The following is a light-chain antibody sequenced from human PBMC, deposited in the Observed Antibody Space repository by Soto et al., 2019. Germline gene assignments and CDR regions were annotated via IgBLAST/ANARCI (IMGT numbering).Light chain of an antibody. V-gene: IGKV3-20*01. J-gene: IGKJ1*01. CDR3: QHYNSYSEA. CDR2: GAS. Sequence: EVVLTQSPGTLSLSPGERATLSYRASQSVSNTYVAWYQHIPGQTPRLLIYGASNRATGIPARFSGSGSGTEFTLTISSLQPDDFATYYCQHYNSYSEAFGQGTKVDIK. CDR1: QSVSNTY.